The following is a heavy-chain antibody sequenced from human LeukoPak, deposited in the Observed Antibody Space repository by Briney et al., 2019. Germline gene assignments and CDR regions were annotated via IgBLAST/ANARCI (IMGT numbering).Heavy chain of an antibody. CDR3: ARGAYYYDSSDYTHLLDY. Sequence: PEASVKVSCKASGYTFTSYAMNWVRQAPGQGLEWMGWINTNTGNPTYAQGFTGRFVFSLDTSVSTAYLQISTLKAEDTAVYYCARGAYYYDSSDYTHLLDYWGQGTLVTVSS. J-gene: IGHJ4*02. CDR1: GYTFTSYA. D-gene: IGHD3-22*01. CDR2: INTNTGNP. V-gene: IGHV7-4-1*02.